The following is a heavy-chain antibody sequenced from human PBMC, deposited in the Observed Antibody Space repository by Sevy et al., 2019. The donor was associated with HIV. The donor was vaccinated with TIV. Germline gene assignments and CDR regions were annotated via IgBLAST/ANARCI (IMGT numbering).Heavy chain of an antibody. CDR3: AKDRERLRSYYDTSGYYYGDAFDI. CDR1: GIIFTSSG. D-gene: IGHD3-22*01. V-gene: IGHV3-30*18. Sequence: GGSLRLSCVVSGIIFTSSGMHWVRQAPGKGLEWVAVISYHGRDKFYADSVKGRFTISRDNSKNTLYLQMNSLRAEDTAVYYCAKDRERLRSYYDTSGYYYGDAFDIWGQGTMVTVSS. CDR2: ISYHGRDK. J-gene: IGHJ3*02.